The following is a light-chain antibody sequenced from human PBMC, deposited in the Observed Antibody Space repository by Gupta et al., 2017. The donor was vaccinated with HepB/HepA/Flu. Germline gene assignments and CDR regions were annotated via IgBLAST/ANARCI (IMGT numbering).Light chain of an antibody. CDR1: SSNIGAGYD. V-gene: IGLV1-40*01. CDR3: QSYDSILSGSV. Sequence: QSVLTQPPSVPGAPGQRGTLYCTVRSSNIGAGYDVHWYQQLPGTAPKLLIYGNSNRPSGVPDRFSGSKSGTSAALAITGLQSEDEADYYCQSYDSILSGSVFGGGTKLTVL. CDR2: GNS. J-gene: IGLJ2*01.